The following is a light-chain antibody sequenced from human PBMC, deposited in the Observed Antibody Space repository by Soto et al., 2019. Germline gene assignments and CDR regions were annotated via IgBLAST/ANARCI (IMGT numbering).Light chain of an antibody. CDR2: DAS. V-gene: IGKV3-20*01. J-gene: IGKJ4*01. CDR3: QQCSSSPLT. CDR1: QSVTNNY. Sequence: EIVLTQSPGTLSLSPGERATLSCRASQSVTNNYIAWYQQKPGQPPRLLIDDASRRAPGIPDRFSGSGSGTDFTLTIKGLEPDDFAVYYCQQCSSSPLTFGGGTKVEIK.